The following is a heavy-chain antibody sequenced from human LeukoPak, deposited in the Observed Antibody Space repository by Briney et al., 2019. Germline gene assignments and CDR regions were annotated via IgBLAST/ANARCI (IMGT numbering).Heavy chain of an antibody. V-gene: IGHV3-23*01. D-gene: IGHD3-22*01. CDR2: ISGSGGST. CDR3: AQGRITMTDRRFDP. CDR1: GFTFSSYG. Sequence: GGSLRLSCAASGFTFSSYGMSWVRQAPGKGLEWVSAISGSGGSTYYADSVKGRFTISRDNSKNTLYLQMNSLRAEDTAVYYCAQGRITMTDRRFDPWGQGTLVTVSS. J-gene: IGHJ5*02.